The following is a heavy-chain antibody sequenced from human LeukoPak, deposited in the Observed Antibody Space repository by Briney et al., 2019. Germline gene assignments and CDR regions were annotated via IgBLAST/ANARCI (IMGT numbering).Heavy chain of an antibody. J-gene: IGHJ4*02. D-gene: IGHD6-13*01. CDR1: GGTFSSYA. V-gene: IGHV1-69*13. CDR3: ARLISSSVHRDY. CDR2: VIPIFGTA. Sequence: SVKVSCTASGGTFSSYAISWVRQAPGQGLEWMGGVIPIFGTANYAQKFHGRVTITADESTSAAYMELSSLRSDDTAVYYCARLISSSVHRDYWGQGTLVTVSS.